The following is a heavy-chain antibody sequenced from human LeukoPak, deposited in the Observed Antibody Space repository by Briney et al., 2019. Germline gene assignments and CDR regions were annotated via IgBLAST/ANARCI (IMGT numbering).Heavy chain of an antibody. V-gene: IGHV3-7*01. J-gene: IGHJ4*02. CDR2: IKQDESEK. CDR1: GFTFSSYW. D-gene: IGHD3-22*01. Sequence: GGSLRLSCAASGFTFSSYWMSWLRQAPGKGLEWVANIKQDESEKYYVDSVKGRFTISRGNAKNSLYLQMNSLRAEDTAVYYCARENSYDSSGYPFDYWGQGTLVTVSS. CDR3: ARENSYDSSGYPFDY.